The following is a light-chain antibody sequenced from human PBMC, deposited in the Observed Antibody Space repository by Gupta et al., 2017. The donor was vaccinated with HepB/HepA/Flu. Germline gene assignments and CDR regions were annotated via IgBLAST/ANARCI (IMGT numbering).Light chain of an antibody. V-gene: IGKV1-5*03. CDR1: QSISSS. Sequence: IQMTQSPSTLSASVGDRVTITCRASQSISSSLAWIQPEPGKAPKFLIYKASSVESGVRSRFSGSGSGSGLTLSIMRLQTDAFATYYCQVEYTYGWTFGPGTKVENK. J-gene: IGKJ1*01. CDR3: QVEYTYGWT. CDR2: KAS.